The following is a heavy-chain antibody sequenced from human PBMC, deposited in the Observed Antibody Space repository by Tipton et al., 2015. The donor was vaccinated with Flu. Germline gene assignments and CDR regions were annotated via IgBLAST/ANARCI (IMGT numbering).Heavy chain of an antibody. CDR3: ARGRRIKIVGATDWFDP. CDR1: GGSISSSGYY. J-gene: IGHJ5*02. V-gene: IGHV4-39*07. D-gene: IGHD1-26*01. Sequence: TLSLTCTVSGGSISSSGYYWSWIRQPPGKGLEWIGEINHSGSTNYNPSLKSRVTISVDTPKNQFSLKLSSVTAADTAVYYCARGRRIKIVGATDWFDPWGQGTLVTVSS. CDR2: INHSGST.